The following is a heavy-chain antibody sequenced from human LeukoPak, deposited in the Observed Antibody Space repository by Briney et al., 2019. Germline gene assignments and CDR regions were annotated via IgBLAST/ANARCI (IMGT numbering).Heavy chain of an antibody. CDR2: IKSKTDGGTT. J-gene: IGHJ4*02. CDR3: TTDMAPYCSSTSCYSFDDY. CDR1: GFTFSSYA. V-gene: IGHV3-15*01. D-gene: IGHD2-2*02. Sequence: GGSLRLSCAASGFTFSSYAMSWVREAPGKGLEWVGRIKSKTDGGTTDYAAPVKGRFTISRDDSKNTLYLQMNSLKTEDTAVYYCTTDMAPYCSSTSCYSFDDYWGQGTLVTVSS.